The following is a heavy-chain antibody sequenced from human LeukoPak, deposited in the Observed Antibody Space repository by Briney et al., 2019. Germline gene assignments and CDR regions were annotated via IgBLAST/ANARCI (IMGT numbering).Heavy chain of an antibody. V-gene: IGHV3-48*02. CDR3: ARTPSGSYPAFDY. J-gene: IGHJ4*02. D-gene: IGHD1-26*01. CDR2: ISSSSTI. CDR1: GFTFSSYS. Sequence: GGSLRLSCAASGFTFSSYSMNWVRQAPGKGLEWVSYISSSSTIYYADSVKGRFTISRDNAKNSLYLQMNSLRDEDTAVYYCARTPSGSYPAFDYWGQGTLVTVSS.